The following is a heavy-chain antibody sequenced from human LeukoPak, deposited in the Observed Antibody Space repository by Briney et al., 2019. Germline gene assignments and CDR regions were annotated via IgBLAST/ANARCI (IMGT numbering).Heavy chain of an antibody. CDR1: GFTFNGFG. CDR2: IKQDGSDT. J-gene: IGHJ6*03. D-gene: IGHD4-17*01. CDR3: TRDALYGDPSYDYMDV. V-gene: IGHV3-7*01. Sequence: GGSLRLSCAASGFTFNGFGMSWVRQAPGKGLEWVANIKQDGSDTYYPGSVRGRFTTSRDNAMNSLYLQMNSLRAEDTAVDYCTRDALYGDPSYDYMDVWGKGTTVTVSS.